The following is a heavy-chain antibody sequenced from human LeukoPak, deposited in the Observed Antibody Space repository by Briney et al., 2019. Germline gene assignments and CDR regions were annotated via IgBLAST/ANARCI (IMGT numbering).Heavy chain of an antibody. D-gene: IGHD6-6*01. CDR3: AREYGSSGEAFDI. V-gene: IGHV4-59*11. CDR2: IYYSGST. J-gene: IGHJ3*02. Sequence: SETLSLTCTVSGGSISSHYWSWIRQPPGKGLEWIGYIYYSGSTNYNPSLKSRVTISVDTSKNQFSLKLSSVTAADTAVYYCAREYGSSGEAFDIWGQGTMVTVSS. CDR1: GGSISSHY.